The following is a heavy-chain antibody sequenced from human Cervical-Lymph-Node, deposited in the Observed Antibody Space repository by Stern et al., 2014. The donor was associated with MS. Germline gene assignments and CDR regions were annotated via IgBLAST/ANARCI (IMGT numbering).Heavy chain of an antibody. CDR3: ARDYEDTSMLFDH. V-gene: IGHV3-30*03. J-gene: IGHJ4*02. CDR1: VFTFRSYG. Sequence: VQLVESGGAVVQPGRSLRLSCAASVFTFRSYGMHWVRQAPGQGLEWVSVISYDGNHKYYAASVKGRFTISRDNSKNTLHLQMNSVTPDDTAIYYCARDYEDTSMLFDHWGQGTLVTVSS. D-gene: IGHD2-8*01. CDR2: ISYDGNHK.